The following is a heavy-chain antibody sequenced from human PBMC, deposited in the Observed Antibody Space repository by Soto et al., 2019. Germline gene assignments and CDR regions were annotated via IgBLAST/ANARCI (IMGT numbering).Heavy chain of an antibody. CDR1: GFTFSSYA. V-gene: IGHV3-23*01. J-gene: IGHJ4*02. CDR2: ISDSGGST. Sequence: PGGSLRLSCAASGFTFSSYAMSWVRQAPGKGLDWVSTISDSGGSTYYTDSVKGRFTISRDNSKSTLYLQVNALRTEDTAMYYCARRLTNPRAIIGRTEFDYWGQGTLVTVSS. D-gene: IGHD3-3*01. CDR3: ARRLTNPRAIIGRTEFDY.